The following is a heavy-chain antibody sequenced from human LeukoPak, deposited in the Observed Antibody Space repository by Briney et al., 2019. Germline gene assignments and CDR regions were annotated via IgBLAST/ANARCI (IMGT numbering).Heavy chain of an antibody. D-gene: IGHD5-18*01. CDR2: IIPIFGTA. J-gene: IGHJ4*02. V-gene: IGHV1-69*13. CDR1: GGTFSSYA. Sequence: SVKVSCKASGGTFSSYAISWVRQAPGQGLEWMGGIIPIFGTANYAQKFQGRVTSTAGESTSTAYMELSSLRSEDTAVYYCARRLLQLWAQFDYWGQGTLVTVSS. CDR3: ARRLLQLWAQFDY.